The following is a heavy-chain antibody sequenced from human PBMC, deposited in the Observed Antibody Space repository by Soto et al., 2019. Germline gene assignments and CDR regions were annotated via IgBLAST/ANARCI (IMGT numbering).Heavy chain of an antibody. CDR1: GFTFSSYG. J-gene: IGHJ4*02. Sequence: QVQLVESGGGVVQPGRSLRLSCAASGFTFSSYGMHGVRQAPGKGLEWVAIISYDGSNTYYADSVKGRLTISRDNSKNTLYLQMNSLRAEDTSVYYCAKEGGLSGSYYISSSYYLDYWGQGTLVTVSS. CDR3: AKEGGLSGSYYISSSYYLDY. D-gene: IGHD1-26*01. V-gene: IGHV3-30*18. CDR2: ISYDGSNT.